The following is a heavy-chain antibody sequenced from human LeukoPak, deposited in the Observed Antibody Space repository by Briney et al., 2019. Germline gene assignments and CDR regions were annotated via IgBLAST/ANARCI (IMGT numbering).Heavy chain of an antibody. D-gene: IGHD5-12*01. J-gene: IGHJ3*01. CDR2: IDNDGSDT. CDR3: ARGGFSHGFDV. V-gene: IGHV3-74*01. Sequence: GGSLRLSCAASGFAFRSYWIHWVRQAPGKGLVWVGRIDNDGSDTIYADSVRGRFTVSRDNAKNTLYLQMNSLRAEDTAVYFCARGGFSHGFDVWGQGTVVTVSS. CDR1: GFAFRSYW.